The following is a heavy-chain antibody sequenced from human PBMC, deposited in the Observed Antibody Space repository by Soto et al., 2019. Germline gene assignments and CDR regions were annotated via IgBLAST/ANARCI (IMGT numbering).Heavy chain of an antibody. CDR1: GFTFSSFW. CDR3: ARDRYGGWDY. CDR2: IKQDGSEK. J-gene: IGHJ4*02. D-gene: IGHD4-17*01. Sequence: GGSLRLSCAASGFTFSSFWMAWVRQAPGKGLEWVANIKQDGSEKYYVDSVKGRFTISRDNAKNSVDLQMNSLTAEDTAVYYCARDRYGGWDYWGQGTLVTVSS. V-gene: IGHV3-7*05.